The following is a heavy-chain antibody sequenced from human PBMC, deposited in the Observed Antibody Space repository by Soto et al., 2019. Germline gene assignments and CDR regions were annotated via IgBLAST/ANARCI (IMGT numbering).Heavy chain of an antibody. CDR1: GYTFTSYG. CDR3: ARFSSGWFVGNWFDP. V-gene: IGHV1-18*01. J-gene: IGHJ5*02. CDR2: ISAYNGNT. D-gene: IGHD6-19*01. Sequence: ASVKVSCKASGYTFTSYGTSWVRQAPGQGLEWMGWISAYNGNTNYAQKLQGRVTMTTDTSTSTAYMELRSLRSDDTAVYYCARFSSGWFVGNWFDPWGQGTLVTVSS.